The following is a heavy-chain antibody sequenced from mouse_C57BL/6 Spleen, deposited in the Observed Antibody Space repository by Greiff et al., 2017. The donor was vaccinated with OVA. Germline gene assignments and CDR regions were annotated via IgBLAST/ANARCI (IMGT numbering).Heavy chain of an antibody. V-gene: IGHV14-4*01. CDR3: TKGLRKDAMDY. Sequence: VQLQQSGAELVRPGASVKLSCTASGFNFKDDYMHWVKQRPEQGLEWIGWIDPENGDTEYASKFQGKATITADTSSNTAYLQLSSLTSEDTAVYYCTKGLRKDAMDYWGQGTSVTVSS. D-gene: IGHD3-3*01. J-gene: IGHJ4*01. CDR1: GFNFKDDY. CDR2: IDPENGDT.